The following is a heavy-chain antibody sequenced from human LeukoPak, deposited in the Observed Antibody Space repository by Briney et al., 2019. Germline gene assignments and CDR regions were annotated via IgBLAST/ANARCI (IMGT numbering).Heavy chain of an antibody. CDR2: IIPIFGTA. J-gene: IGHJ6*02. CDR3: GCGNGLSGYYYYGMDV. Sequence: SVKVSCKASGGTFSSYAISWVRQAPGQGLEWMGGIIPIFGTASYAQKFQGRVTITADESTSTAYMELSSLRSEDTAVYYCGCGNGLSGYYYYGMDVWGQGTTVTVSS. CDR1: GGTFSSYA. V-gene: IGHV1-69*13. D-gene: IGHD4-23*01.